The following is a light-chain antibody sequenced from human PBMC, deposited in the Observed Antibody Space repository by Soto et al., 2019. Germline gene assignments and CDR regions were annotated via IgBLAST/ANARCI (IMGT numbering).Light chain of an antibody. CDR2: KAS. CDR3: QHYNSYSEA. J-gene: IGKJ1*01. Sequence: DIQMTQSPSSVSASVGDRATITCRASQGISSWLAWYQQKPGKAPKLLIYKASTLKSGVPSRFSGSGSGTEFTLTISSLQPDDFATYYCQHYNSYSEAFGQGTKVDIK. CDR1: QGISSW. V-gene: IGKV1-5*03.